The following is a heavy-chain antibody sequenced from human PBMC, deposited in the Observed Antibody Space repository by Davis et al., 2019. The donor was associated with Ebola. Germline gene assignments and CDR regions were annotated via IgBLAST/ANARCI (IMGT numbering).Heavy chain of an antibody. D-gene: IGHD6-19*01. CDR3: ASLSSGLYAFYY. CDR1: GFTFDDYG. J-gene: IGHJ4*02. V-gene: IGHV3-20*04. Sequence: GESLKISCAASGFTFDDYGMSWVRQAPGKGLEWVSGINWNGGSTGYADSVRGRFTISRDNAKNTLYLQMNSLRAEDTAVYYCASLSSGLYAFYYWGQGTLVTVSS. CDR2: INWNGGST.